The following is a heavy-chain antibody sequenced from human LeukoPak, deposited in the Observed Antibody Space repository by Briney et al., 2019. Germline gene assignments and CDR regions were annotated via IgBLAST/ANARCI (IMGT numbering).Heavy chain of an antibody. Sequence: GGSLRLSCAASGFTFSSYSMNWVRQAPGKGLEWVSSISSSSSYIYYADSVKGRFTISRDNAKNSLYPQMNSLRAEDTAVYYCARVSDDSSGYYEYYFDYWGQGTLVTVSS. CDR3: ARVSDDSSGYYEYYFDY. J-gene: IGHJ4*02. CDR1: GFTFSSYS. CDR2: ISSSSSYI. D-gene: IGHD3-22*01. V-gene: IGHV3-21*01.